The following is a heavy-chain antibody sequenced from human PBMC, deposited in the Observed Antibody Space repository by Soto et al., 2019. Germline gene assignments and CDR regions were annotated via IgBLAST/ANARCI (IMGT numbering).Heavy chain of an antibody. D-gene: IGHD3-9*01. CDR3: SRYVLVLRYFANCMDV. V-gene: IGHV3-33*01. Sequence: GGSLRLSCAASGFTFSSYGMHWVRQAPGKGLEWVAVIWYDGSNKYYADSVKGRFTISRDNSKNTLYLQMNSLRAEDTAVYYCSRYVLVLRYFANCMDVWGQGTTVTVS. CDR1: GFTFSSYG. J-gene: IGHJ6*02. CDR2: IWYDGSNK.